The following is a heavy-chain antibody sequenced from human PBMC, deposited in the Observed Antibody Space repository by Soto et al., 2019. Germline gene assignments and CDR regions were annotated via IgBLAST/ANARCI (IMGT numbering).Heavy chain of an antibody. CDR2: IYYSGST. V-gene: IGHV4-31*03. CDR3: ARAASSVKWGYYYYYMDV. Sequence: SSETLSLTCTVSGGSISSGGYYWSWIRQHPGKGLEWIGYIYYSGSTYYNPSLKSRVTISVDTSKNQFSLKLSSVTAEDTAVYYCARAASSVKWGYYYYYMDVWGKGTTVTVSS. D-gene: IGHD6-19*01. J-gene: IGHJ6*03. CDR1: GGSISSGGYY.